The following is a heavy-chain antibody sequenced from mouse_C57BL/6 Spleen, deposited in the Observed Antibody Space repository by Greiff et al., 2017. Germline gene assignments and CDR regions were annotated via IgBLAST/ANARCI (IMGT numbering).Heavy chain of an antibody. CDR2: IDPETGGT. V-gene: IGHV1-15*01. Sequence: QVQLQQSGAELVRPGASVTLSCKASGYTFTDYEMHWVKQTPVHGLEWIGAIDPETGGTAYNQKFKGKAILTADKSSSTAYMELRSLTSEDSAFYYCTRYTTVVAGMDYWGQGTTLTVSS. CDR1: GYTFTDYE. J-gene: IGHJ2*01. CDR3: TRYTTVVAGMDY. D-gene: IGHD1-1*01.